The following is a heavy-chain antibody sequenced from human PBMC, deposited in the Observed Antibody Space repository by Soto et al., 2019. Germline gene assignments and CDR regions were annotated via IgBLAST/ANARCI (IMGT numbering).Heavy chain of an antibody. CDR3: ARDRKPTVYNGLDV. D-gene: IGHD4-4*01. Sequence: RGSLRLSCAASGFTFNYYAMSWVRQAPGKGLEWVAAISGRTDITNYIDSVKGRFNISRDNSKNTVFLQMSSLRVEDTAVYYCARDRKPTVYNGLDVWGQGTTVTVSS. J-gene: IGHJ6*02. CDR2: ISGRTDIT. CDR1: GFTFNYYA. V-gene: IGHV3-23*01.